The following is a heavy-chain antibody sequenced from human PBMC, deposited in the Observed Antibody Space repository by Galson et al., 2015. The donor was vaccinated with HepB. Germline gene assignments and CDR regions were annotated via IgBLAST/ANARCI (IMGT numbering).Heavy chain of an antibody. D-gene: IGHD5/OR15-5a*01. Sequence: LRLSCAASGITFSSYAMSWVRQTPGKGLEWISGISGGGGSTYYADSVKGRFTVSRDNSKNTLYLQMNSLRAEDTAVYYCAKDLVSTMITPGAFDIWGQGTVVTVS. CDR1: GITFSSYA. J-gene: IGHJ3*02. CDR2: ISGGGGST. CDR3: AKDLVSTMITPGAFDI. V-gene: IGHV3-23*01.